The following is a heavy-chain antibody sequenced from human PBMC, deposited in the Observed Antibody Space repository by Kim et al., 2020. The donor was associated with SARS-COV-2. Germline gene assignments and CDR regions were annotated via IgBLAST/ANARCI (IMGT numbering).Heavy chain of an antibody. J-gene: IGHJ4*02. CDR3: ARHSTAGYSSSWYND. CDR2: IYYSGST. D-gene: IGHD6-13*01. CDR1: GDSISSYY. Sequence: SETLSLTCTVSGDSISSYYWSWIRQPPGKGLEWIGYIYYSGSTNYNPSLKSRVTISVDTSKNQFSLKLSSVTAADTAVYYCARHSTAGYSSSWYNDWGQGTLVTVSS. V-gene: IGHV4-59*08.